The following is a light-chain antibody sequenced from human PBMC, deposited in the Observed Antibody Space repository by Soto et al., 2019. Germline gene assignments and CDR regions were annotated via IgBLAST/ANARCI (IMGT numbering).Light chain of an antibody. CDR2: AAS. V-gene: IGKV1-9*01. J-gene: IGKJ4*01. CDR3: QHFHSYPLS. CDR1: QGISSY. Sequence: DIQLTQSPSFLSASVGDRVTNTCRASQGISSYLAWYQQKPGKAPKLLIQAASTLQSGVPLRFSGSGSGTEFTLTISSLQPEDFATYYCQHFHSYPLSFGGGTEVEIK.